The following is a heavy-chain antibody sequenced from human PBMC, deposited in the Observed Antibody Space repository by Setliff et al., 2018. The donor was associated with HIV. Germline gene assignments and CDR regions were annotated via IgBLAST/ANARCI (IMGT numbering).Heavy chain of an antibody. Sequence: GGSLRLSCAASGFTFSTYSINWVRQAPGQGLEWVSFISSSSESISYADSVKGRFTISRDNAKNSLYLQMNSLRAEDTAVYYCARDRYNWNYHFDYWGQGTLVTVSS. CDR3: ARDRYNWNYHFDY. J-gene: IGHJ4*02. CDR2: ISSSSESI. CDR1: GFTFSTYS. D-gene: IGHD1-7*01. V-gene: IGHV3-48*04.